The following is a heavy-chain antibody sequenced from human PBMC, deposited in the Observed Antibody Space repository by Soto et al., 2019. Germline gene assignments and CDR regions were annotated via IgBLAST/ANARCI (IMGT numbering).Heavy chain of an antibody. CDR1: GYSIISTNW. V-gene: IGHV4-4*02. CDR3: ARVHNLVTTISALDS. CDR2: IYHSGSA. D-gene: IGHD4-17*01. Sequence: SETLSLTCAVAGYSIISTNWWSWVRQPPGKGLEWIGEIYHSGSANYNPSLKSRVTISVDKSKNQFSLNLSSMTAADTALYYCARVHNLVTTISALDSWGQGTLVTVSS. J-gene: IGHJ4*02.